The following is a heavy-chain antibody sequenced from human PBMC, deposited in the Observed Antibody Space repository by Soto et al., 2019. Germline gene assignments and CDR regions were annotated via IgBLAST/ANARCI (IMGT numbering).Heavy chain of an antibody. J-gene: IGHJ4*02. D-gene: IGHD3-3*01. Sequence: VASVKVSCKSSGYTFTSYDINWVRQATGQGLEWMGWMNPNSGNTGYAQKFQGRVTMTRNTSISTAYMELSSLRSEDTAVYYCARGRIPSTGFWYWGQGPLVTVSS. CDR2: MNPNSGNT. CDR1: GYTFTSYD. CDR3: ARGRIPSTGFWY. V-gene: IGHV1-8*01.